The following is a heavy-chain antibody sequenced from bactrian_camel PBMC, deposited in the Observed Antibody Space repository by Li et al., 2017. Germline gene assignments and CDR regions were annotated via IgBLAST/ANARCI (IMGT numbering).Heavy chain of an antibody. CDR1: GYSSHSHC. CDR2: IDSDGLA. J-gene: IGHJ4*01. V-gene: IGHV3S53*01. Sequence: HVQLVESGGGSVQPGGSLRLSCVVSGYSSHSHCMGWFRQAPGKEREGVAVIDSDGLAKYADSVKGRFTISQDNAKNTLYLQMNSLKPEDTAVYYCAAGGGNGAFCYTGERSMDYWGQGTQVTVS. CDR3: AAGGGNGAFCYTGERSMDY. D-gene: IGHD2*01.